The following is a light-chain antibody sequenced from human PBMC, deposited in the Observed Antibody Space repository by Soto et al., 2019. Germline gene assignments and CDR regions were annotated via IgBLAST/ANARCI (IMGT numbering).Light chain of an antibody. V-gene: IGKV3-20*01. CDR2: GAS. J-gene: IGKJ1*01. CDR1: QSAANY. Sequence: EIVLTQSPDTLSLSPGERATLSCRASQSAANYLAWYQQKPGQAPRLLIYGASTRATGIPARFSGSGSGTDFTLTIRRLEPEDFAVYYCQQYGSSPAWTFGQGTTGDIK. CDR3: QQYGSSPAWT.